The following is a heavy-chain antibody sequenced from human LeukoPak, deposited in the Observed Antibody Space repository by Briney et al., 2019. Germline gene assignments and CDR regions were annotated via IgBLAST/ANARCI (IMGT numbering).Heavy chain of an antibody. CDR3: ARGARYCSSTSCYFFDY. V-gene: IGHV4-39*01. D-gene: IGHD2-2*01. CDR1: GGSISSSSYY. Sequence: SETLSLTCTVSGGSISSSSYYWGWIRQSPGKGLEWIGSIYYSGSTYYNPSLKSRVTISVDASKNQFSLKLSSVTAADTAVYYCARGARYCSSTSCYFFDYWGQGTLVTVSS. CDR2: IYYSGST. J-gene: IGHJ4*02.